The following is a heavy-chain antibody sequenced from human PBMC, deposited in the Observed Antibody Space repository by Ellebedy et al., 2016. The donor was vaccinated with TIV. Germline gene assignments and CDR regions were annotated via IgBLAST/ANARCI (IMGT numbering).Heavy chain of an antibody. CDR2: INTYNGNT. CDR1: GYTFTSYG. D-gene: IGHD1-1*01. CDR3: ARETGTTLTTWFDP. Sequence: AASVKVSCKASGYTFTSYGITWVRQAPGQGLEWMGRINTYNGNTNYAQKFQGRVTMTTETSTSTAYMGLRSLRSDDTAVYYCARETGTTLTTWFDPWGQGTLVTVSS. V-gene: IGHV1-18*01. J-gene: IGHJ5*02.